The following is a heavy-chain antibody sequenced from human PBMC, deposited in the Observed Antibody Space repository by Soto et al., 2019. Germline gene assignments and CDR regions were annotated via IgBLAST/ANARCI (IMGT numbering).Heavy chain of an antibody. CDR3: AGHIVVVPAAISYYYYGMDV. CDR2: INHSGST. CDR1: GGSFSGYY. V-gene: IGHV4-34*01. Sequence: ETLSLTCAVYGGSFSGYYWSWIRQPPGKGLEWIGEINHSGSTNYNPSLKSRVTISVDTSKNQFSLKLSSVTAADTAVYYCAGHIVVVPAAISYYYYGMDVWGQGTTVTVSS. J-gene: IGHJ6*02. D-gene: IGHD2-2*02.